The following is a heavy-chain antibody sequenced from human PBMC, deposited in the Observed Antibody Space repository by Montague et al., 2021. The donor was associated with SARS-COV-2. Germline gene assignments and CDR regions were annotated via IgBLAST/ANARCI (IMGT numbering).Heavy chain of an antibody. V-gene: IGHV3-23*01. CDR3: AKPFPPAYPYQYYGMGV. D-gene: IGHD3-16*01. CDR2: ISGNGDNA. Sequence: SLRLSCAASGFTFGSYAMTWVRQAPGKGLEWVSGISGNGDNAHYADSVKGRFTISRDNSKNTLYLQMINLRAEDTAVYFCAKPFPPAYPYQYYGMGVWGQGTSLSVSS. J-gene: IGHJ6*02. CDR1: GFTFGSYA.